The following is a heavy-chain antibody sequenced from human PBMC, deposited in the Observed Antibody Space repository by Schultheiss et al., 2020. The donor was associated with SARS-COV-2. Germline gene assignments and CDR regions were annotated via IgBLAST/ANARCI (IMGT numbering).Heavy chain of an antibody. D-gene: IGHD3-10*01. V-gene: IGHV4-34*01. Sequence: SETLSLTCAVYGGSFSGYYWSWIRQPPGKGLEWIGEINHSGSTNYNPSLKSRVTISVDTSKNQFSLKLSSVTAADTAVYYCARDQRTMVRGVFDYWGQGTLVTVSS. CDR3: ARDQRTMVRGVFDY. J-gene: IGHJ4*02. CDR2: INHSGST. CDR1: GGSFSGYY.